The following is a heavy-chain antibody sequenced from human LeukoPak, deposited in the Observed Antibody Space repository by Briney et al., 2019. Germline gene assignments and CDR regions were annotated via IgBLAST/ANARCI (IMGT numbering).Heavy chain of an antibody. CDR3: AHGATSWDY. Sequence: GGSLSLSCAASGFTFSARWMSWVRQAPGKGLEWVANIKQDGSEKYYVDSVKGRFTISRDNTKNSLYLQMNSLRAEDTAVYYCAHGATSWDYWGQGTLVTVSS. J-gene: IGHJ4*02. CDR1: GFTFSARW. D-gene: IGHD2-15*01. V-gene: IGHV3-7*01. CDR2: IKQDGSEK.